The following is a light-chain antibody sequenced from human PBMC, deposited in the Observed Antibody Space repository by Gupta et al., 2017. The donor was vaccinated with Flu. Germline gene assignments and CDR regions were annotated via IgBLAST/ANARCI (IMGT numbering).Light chain of an antibody. J-gene: IGKJ4*01. CDR2: KAS. Sequence: PSTLSPSVGDRVSITCRASQSISSWLAWYQQKPGKAPKLLIYKASSLESGVPSRFSGSGSGTEFTLTISSLQPDDFATYYCQQDSSYPLTFGGGTKVEIK. CDR1: QSISSW. CDR3: QQDSSYPLT. V-gene: IGKV1-5*03.